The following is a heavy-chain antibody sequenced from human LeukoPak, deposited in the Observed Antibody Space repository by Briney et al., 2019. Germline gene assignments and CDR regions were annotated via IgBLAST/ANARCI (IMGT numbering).Heavy chain of an antibody. D-gene: IGHD3-22*01. J-gene: IGHJ4*02. Sequence: GGSLRLSCAASGFTVSSNYMSWVRQAPGKGLEWVSVIYSGGSTCYADSVKGRFTISRDNSKNTLYLQMNSLRAEDTAVYYCAREPHYYDSSGYHLGYFDYWGQGTLVTVSS. CDR3: AREPHYYDSSGYHLGYFDY. V-gene: IGHV3-66*01. CDR1: GFTVSSNY. CDR2: IYSGGST.